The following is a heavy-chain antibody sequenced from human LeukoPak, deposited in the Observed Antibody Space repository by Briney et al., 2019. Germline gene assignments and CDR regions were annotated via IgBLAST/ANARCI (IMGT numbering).Heavy chain of an antibody. V-gene: IGHV3-21*01. J-gene: IGHJ4*02. CDR3: ARHRTASDY. CDR2: ITSSSSYI. Sequence: PGGSLRLSCAASGFTFSTYSMTWVRQAPGKVLEWVSSITSSSSYIYYADSVKGRFTISRDNAKSSLYLQMNSLRAEDTALYYCARHRTASDYWGQGTLVTVSS. D-gene: IGHD3-16*02. CDR1: GFTFSTYS.